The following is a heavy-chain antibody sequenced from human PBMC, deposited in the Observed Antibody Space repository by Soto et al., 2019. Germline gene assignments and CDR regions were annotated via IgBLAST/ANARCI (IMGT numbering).Heavy chain of an antibody. CDR3: ARDYGDSVRRAFDI. CDR1: GFSFSKHW. J-gene: IGHJ3*02. Sequence: GGSLRLSCAASGFSFSKHWMHWVRQGPGKGLVWVSRINSDGSSTNYADSVKGRFTISRDNAKNTLYLQMNSLRAEDTAVYYCARDYGDSVRRAFDIWGQGTMVTVSS. CDR2: INSDGSST. V-gene: IGHV3-74*01. D-gene: IGHD4-17*01.